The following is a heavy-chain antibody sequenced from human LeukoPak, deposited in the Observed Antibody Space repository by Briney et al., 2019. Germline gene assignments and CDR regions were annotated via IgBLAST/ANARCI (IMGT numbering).Heavy chain of an antibody. J-gene: IGHJ5*02. CDR2: VNHSGST. D-gene: IGHD3-16*01. V-gene: IGHV4-34*01. Sequence: KSSETLSLTCAVYGGSFSGYYWSWIRQPPGKGLEWIGEVNHSGSTNYNPSLKSRVTMSVDTSKNQFSLKLSSVTAADTAVYYCARGLRGRWFDPWGQGTLVTVSS. CDR1: GGSFSGYY. CDR3: ARGLRGRWFDP.